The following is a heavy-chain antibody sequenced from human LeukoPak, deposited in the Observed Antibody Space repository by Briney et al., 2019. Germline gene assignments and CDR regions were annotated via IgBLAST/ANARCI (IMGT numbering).Heavy chain of an antibody. V-gene: IGHV4-39*07. D-gene: IGHD6-19*01. CDR1: GGSISSNSYY. J-gene: IGHJ4*02. Sequence: PSETLSLTCAVSGGSISSNSYYWGWIRQPPGKGLEWIGSIYYSGSTYYNPSLKSRVTISVDTSKNQFSLKLSSVTAADTAVYYCARDLGIAVAGDYWGQGTLVTVSS. CDR3: ARDLGIAVAGDY. CDR2: IYYSGST.